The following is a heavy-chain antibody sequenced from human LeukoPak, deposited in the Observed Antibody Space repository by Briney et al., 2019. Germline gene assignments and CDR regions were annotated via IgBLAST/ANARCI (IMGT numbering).Heavy chain of an antibody. V-gene: IGHV3-23*01. CDR3: AKDRSYSGLVTASLDY. CDR2: ISGSGSNT. J-gene: IGHJ4*02. CDR1: GFTFSSYA. Sequence: PGGSLRLSCAASGFTFSSYAMTWVRQAPGKGLEWVSTISGSGSNTYYADSVKGRFTISRDNSKNTLYLQMNSLRAEDTAVYYCAKDRSYSGLVTASLDYWGRGTLVTVSS. D-gene: IGHD1-26*01.